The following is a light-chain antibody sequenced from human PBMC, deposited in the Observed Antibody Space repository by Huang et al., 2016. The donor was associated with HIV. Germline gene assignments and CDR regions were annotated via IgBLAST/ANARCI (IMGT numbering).Light chain of an antibody. Sequence: EIVMTQSPATLSVSPGERATLSCRASQNIGDNLTWYQHKPGQAPRLLIYGASTRATGCRPRFSGSGSGTEFTLTISGLESEDFAVYYCQQFNNWPPRFTFGPGTTVDVK. J-gene: IGKJ3*01. V-gene: IGKV3-15*01. CDR1: QNIGDN. CDR3: QQFNNWPPRFT. CDR2: GAS.